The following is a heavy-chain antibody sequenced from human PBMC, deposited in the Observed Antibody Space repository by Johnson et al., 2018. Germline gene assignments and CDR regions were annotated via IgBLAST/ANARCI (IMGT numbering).Heavy chain of an antibody. J-gene: IGHJ6*03. CDR1: GFTFSSYA. CDR3: AKGDGEGYYYYYFMDV. D-gene: IGHD4-17*01. V-gene: IGHV3-30-3*01. Sequence: VQLVESGGGVVQPGRSLRLSCAASGFTFSSYAMHWVRQAPGKGLEWVAVISYGGSNKYCADYVKGRFTISRDNSENTLYLEMNNLRAEDTALYYCAKGDGEGYYYYYFMDVWGIGTTVTVSS. CDR2: ISYGGSNK.